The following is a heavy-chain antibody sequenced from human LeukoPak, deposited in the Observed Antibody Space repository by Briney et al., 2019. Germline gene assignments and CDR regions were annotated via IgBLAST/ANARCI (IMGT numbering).Heavy chain of an antibody. V-gene: IGHV1-69*13. CDR3: ARSVSKLAPLAEYFQQ. Sequence: WASVKVSCKASGYTFTSYGISWVRQAPGQGPEWMGGITPILGTPHYAQKFQGRITITADESTSTAYVELTSLRSDDTAVYYCARSVSKLAPLAEYFQQWGQGTLVTVSS. D-gene: IGHD5/OR15-5a*01. CDR2: ITPILGTP. CDR1: GYTFTSYG. J-gene: IGHJ1*01.